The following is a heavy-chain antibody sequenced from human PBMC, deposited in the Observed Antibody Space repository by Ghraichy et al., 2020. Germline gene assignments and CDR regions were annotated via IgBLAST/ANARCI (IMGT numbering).Heavy chain of an antibody. CDR2: ISSSSSYI. D-gene: IGHD2-2*01. J-gene: IGHJ4*02. CDR3: AADVVPAASY. Sequence: GESLNISCAASGFTFSSYSMNWVRQAPGKGLEWVSSISSSSSYIYYADSVKGRFTISRDNAKNSLYLQMNSLRAEDTAVYYCAADVVPAASYWGQGTLVTVSS. V-gene: IGHV3-21*01. CDR1: GFTFSSYS.